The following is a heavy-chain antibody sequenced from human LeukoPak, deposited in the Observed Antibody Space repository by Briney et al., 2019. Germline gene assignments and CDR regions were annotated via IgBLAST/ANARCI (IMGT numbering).Heavy chain of an antibody. Sequence: HPGGSLRLSCAASGFTFRSYGMSWVRQAPGRGLEWVSSISGSGDKTHHADPVKGRFTISRDNSKNTLYLQMNSLRAEDTAVYYCAKDGSIVYSYTYLDYWGQGTLVTVSS. D-gene: IGHD4-11*01. J-gene: IGHJ4*02. V-gene: IGHV3-23*01. CDR2: ISGSGDKT. CDR3: AKDGSIVYSYTYLDY. CDR1: GFTFRSYG.